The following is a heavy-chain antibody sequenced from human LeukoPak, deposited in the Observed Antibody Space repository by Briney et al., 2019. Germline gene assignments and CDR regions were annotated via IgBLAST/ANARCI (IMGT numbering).Heavy chain of an antibody. CDR3: ARASPYYYYGMDV. CDR2: ISAYNGNT. CDR1: GYTFTSYG. Sequence: ASVKVSCKASGYTFTSYGISWVRQAPGQGLEWMGWISAYNGNTNYAQKFQGRVTMTRDTSTSTAYMELSRLRSDDTAVYYCARASPYYYYGMDVWGQGTTVTVAS. V-gene: IGHV1-18*01. J-gene: IGHJ6*02.